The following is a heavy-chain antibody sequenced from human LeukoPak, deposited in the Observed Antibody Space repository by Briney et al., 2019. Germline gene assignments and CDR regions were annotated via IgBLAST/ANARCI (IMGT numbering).Heavy chain of an antibody. V-gene: IGHV1-18*01. CDR1: GYTLSGYG. J-gene: IGHJ4*02. Sequence: ASVKVSCKASGYTLSGYGISWLRQAPGQGLEWVGWITTYNGDKKYSQKFQGRVTMTTDTSTSTYYMDLKTLRSDDTAFYYCARDCSNGVCYPRDYWGQGTLVIVSA. CDR3: ARDCSNGVCYPRDY. D-gene: IGHD2-8*01. CDR2: ITTYNGDK.